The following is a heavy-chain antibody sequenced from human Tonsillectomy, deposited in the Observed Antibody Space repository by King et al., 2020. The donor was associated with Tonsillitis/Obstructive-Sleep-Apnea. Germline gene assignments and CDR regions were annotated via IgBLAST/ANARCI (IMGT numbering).Heavy chain of an antibody. D-gene: IGHD2-15*01. J-gene: IGHJ6*03. V-gene: IGHV3-53*01. Sequence: VQLVESGGGLIQPGGSLRLSCAASGFTVSNDYVICVRQAPGKGLEWVSVIYSGGSTYYEDSVKGRFTISRDNSKNTVYLQMNSLRAEDTAVYYCASGYCSGGSCPHYYYMDVWGKGTTVTVS. CDR1: GFTVSNDY. CDR3: ASGYCSGGSCPHYYYMDV. CDR2: IYSGGST.